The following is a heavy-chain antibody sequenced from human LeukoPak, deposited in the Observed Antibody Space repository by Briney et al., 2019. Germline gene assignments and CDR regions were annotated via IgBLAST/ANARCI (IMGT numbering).Heavy chain of an antibody. Sequence: PGGSLRLSCAASGFTLSTYAIHWVRQAPGKGLEYVSAITTSGGSTHYANSVKGRFTISRDNSKNTLYLQMGSLRAEDMAVYYCARVATGWELPPRVYYYYYYMDVWGKGTTVTVSS. D-gene: IGHD1-26*01. CDR1: GFTLSTYA. CDR2: ITTSGGST. CDR3: ARVATGWELPPRVYYYYYYMDV. V-gene: IGHV3-64*01. J-gene: IGHJ6*03.